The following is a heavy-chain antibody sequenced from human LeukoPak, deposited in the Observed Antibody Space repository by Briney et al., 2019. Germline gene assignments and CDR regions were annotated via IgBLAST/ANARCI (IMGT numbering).Heavy chain of an antibody. V-gene: IGHV4-30-2*01. Sequence: TPSQTLSLTCTVSGGSISSGGYYWSWIRQPPGRGLEWIGYIYHSGSTYYNPSLKSRVTISVDRSKNQFSLKLSSVTAADTAVYYCARGFGYSSSWYVDYWGQGTLVTVSS. D-gene: IGHD6-13*01. CDR1: GGSISSGGYY. CDR2: IYHSGST. J-gene: IGHJ4*02. CDR3: ARGFGYSSSWYVDY.